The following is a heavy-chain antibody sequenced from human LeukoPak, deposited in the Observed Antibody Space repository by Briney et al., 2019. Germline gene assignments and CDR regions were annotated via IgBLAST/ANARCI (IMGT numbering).Heavy chain of an antibody. Sequence: GESLKISCKGSGYSFTDYWIGWVRQLPGKGLEWVGIIYPDDSDTRYSPSFQGHVTISADKSINTTYLQWSSLKASDTAMYYCARQEYSGFNYVGWFDPWGQGTLVTVSS. D-gene: IGHD5-12*01. J-gene: IGHJ5*02. CDR1: GYSFTDYW. V-gene: IGHV5-51*01. CDR2: IYPDDSDT. CDR3: ARQEYSGFNYVGWFDP.